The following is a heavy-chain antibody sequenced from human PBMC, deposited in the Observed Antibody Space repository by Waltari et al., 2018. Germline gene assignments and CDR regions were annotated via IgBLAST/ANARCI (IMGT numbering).Heavy chain of an antibody. CDR3: ARWGVYCSSTSCYNWFDP. J-gene: IGHJ5*02. D-gene: IGHD2-2*01. V-gene: IGHV4-38-2*01. CDR2: IYHSGST. CDR1: GYSISSGYY. Sequence: QVQLQESGPGLVKPSETLSLTCAVSGYSISSGYYWGWIRQPPGKGLEWIGSIYHSGSTYYNPSLKSRVTISVDTSKNQFSLKLSSGTAADTAVYYCARWGVYCSSTSCYNWFDPWGQGTLVTVSS.